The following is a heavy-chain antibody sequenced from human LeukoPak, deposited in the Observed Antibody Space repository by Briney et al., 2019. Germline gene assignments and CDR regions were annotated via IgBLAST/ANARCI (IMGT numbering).Heavy chain of an antibody. CDR2: IYYSGST. CDR1: GGSISSYY. Sequence: SETLSLTCTVSGGSISSYYWSWIRQPPGKGLEWIGYIYYSGSTNYNPSLKSRVTISVDTSKNQFSLKLSSVTAADTAVYYCARSPRIAARPEDYYHMDVWGKGTTVTVSS. J-gene: IGHJ6*03. D-gene: IGHD6-6*01. V-gene: IGHV4-59*01. CDR3: ARSPRIAARPEDYYHMDV.